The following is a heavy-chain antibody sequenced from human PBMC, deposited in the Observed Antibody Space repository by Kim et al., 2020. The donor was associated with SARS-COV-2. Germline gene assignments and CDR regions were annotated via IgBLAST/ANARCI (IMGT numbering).Heavy chain of an antibody. Sequence: ASVKVSCKASGYTFTSYAMHWVRQAPGQRLEWMGWINAGNGNTKYSQKFQGRVTITRDTSASTAYMELSSLRSEDTAVYYCARVCSPSPCYYGMDVWGQGTTVTVSS. J-gene: IGHJ6*02. CDR1: GYTFTSYA. CDR3: ARVCSPSPCYYGMDV. CDR2: INAGNGNT. D-gene: IGHD2-15*01. V-gene: IGHV1-3*01.